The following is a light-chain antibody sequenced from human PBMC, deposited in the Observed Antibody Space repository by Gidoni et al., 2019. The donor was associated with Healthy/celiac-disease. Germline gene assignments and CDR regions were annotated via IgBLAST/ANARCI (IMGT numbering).Light chain of an antibody. CDR3: QVWDSSSDLWV. CDR1: NIGSKS. J-gene: IGLJ3*02. CDR2: DDS. Sequence: SYVLTQPPSVSVDPGHAARITCWGNNIGSKSVHWYQQKPGQAPVLVVYDDSARPSGIPERFSGSDSGNTATLTISRVEAGDEADYYCQVWDSSSDLWVFGGGTKLTVL. V-gene: IGLV3-21*02.